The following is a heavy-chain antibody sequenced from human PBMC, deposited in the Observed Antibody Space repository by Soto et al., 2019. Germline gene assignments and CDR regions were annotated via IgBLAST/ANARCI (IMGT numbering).Heavy chain of an antibody. CDR3: ARDVWSRASGPPDS. V-gene: IGHV3-9*01. CDR2: ISWNSDTI. D-gene: IGHD3-10*01. Sequence: PGGSLRLSCAASGFTFDDYAMHWVRQAPGKGLEWVTGISWNSDTIGYADSVKGRFTISRDNAKNSLYLQMNSLRAEDTAFYYCARDVWSRASGPPDSWGQGT. CDR1: GFTFDDYA. J-gene: IGHJ4*02.